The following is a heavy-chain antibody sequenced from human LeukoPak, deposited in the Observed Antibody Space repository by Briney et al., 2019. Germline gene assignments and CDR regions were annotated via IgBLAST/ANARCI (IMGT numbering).Heavy chain of an antibody. V-gene: IGHV4-4*07. Sequence: SETLSLTCTVSGGSISNYDWSWIRQPAGKGLEWIGRIYTSGSTNHNPSLKSRVTMSEDTSKKQFSLKLSSVTAADTAVYYCARLSSSWYQDWYFDLWGRGTLVTVSS. CDR3: ARLSSSWYQDWYFDL. D-gene: IGHD6-13*01. CDR2: IYTSGST. J-gene: IGHJ2*01. CDR1: GGSISNYD.